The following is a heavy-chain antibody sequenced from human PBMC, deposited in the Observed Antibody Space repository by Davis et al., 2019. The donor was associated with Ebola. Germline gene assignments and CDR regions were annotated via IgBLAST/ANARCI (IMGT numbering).Heavy chain of an antibody. J-gene: IGHJ6*02. Sequence: GESLKISCAASSFTFSNYAMSWVRQAPGKGLEWVSTISSTSRSTYYADSVKGRFTISRDNSKNTVYLEMNSLRAEDTALYYCAKVALDILTGYYMGHYSYGMDVWGQGTTVTVSS. CDR3: AKVALDILTGYYMGHYSYGMDV. V-gene: IGHV3-23*01. CDR2: ISSTSRST. CDR1: SFTFSNYA. D-gene: IGHD3-9*01.